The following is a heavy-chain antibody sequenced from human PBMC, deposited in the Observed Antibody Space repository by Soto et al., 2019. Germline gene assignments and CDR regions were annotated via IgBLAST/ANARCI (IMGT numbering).Heavy chain of an antibody. J-gene: IGHJ6*02. CDR1: GYTLTELS. V-gene: IGHV1-24*01. Sequence: QVQLVQSGAEVKKPGASVKVSCKVSGYTLTELSMHWVRQAPGKGLEWMGGFDPEDGETIYAQKFQGRVTMTEDTSTDTAYMELSSLRCEDTAVYYCATAYYYDSSGYYWHYYYGMDVWGQGTTVTVSS. CDR3: ATAYYYDSSGYYWHYYYGMDV. CDR2: FDPEDGET. D-gene: IGHD3-22*01.